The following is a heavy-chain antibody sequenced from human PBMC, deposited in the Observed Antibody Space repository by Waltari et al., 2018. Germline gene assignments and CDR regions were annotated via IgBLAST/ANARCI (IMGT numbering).Heavy chain of an antibody. J-gene: IGHJ4*02. CDR3: ARDGGGNGYIHY. CDR1: GFTLSSSY. Sequence: EVQLVESGGGLVQPGGSLRLSCEASGFTLSSSYMHWVRQVPGKGLVWGSRINTDGSSANSADSVKGRFTISRDNGKNTLYLQMNSLRAEDTAVYYCARDGGGNGYIHYWGQGTLVTVSS. V-gene: IGHV3-74*01. D-gene: IGHD3-16*01. CDR2: INTDGSSA.